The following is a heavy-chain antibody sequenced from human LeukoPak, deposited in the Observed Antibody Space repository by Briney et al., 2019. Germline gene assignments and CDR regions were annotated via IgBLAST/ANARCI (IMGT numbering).Heavy chain of an antibody. CDR1: GYTFTGYY. Sequence: ASVKVSCKASGYTFTGYYMHWVRQAPGQGLEWMGWINPNSGGTNYAQKFQGRVTMTRDTSISTAYMELRSLRSDDTAVYYCARKMGYSGVVEDAFDIWGQGTMVTVSS. V-gene: IGHV1-2*02. CDR3: ARKMGYSGVVEDAFDI. CDR2: INPNSGGT. J-gene: IGHJ3*02. D-gene: IGHD5-12*01.